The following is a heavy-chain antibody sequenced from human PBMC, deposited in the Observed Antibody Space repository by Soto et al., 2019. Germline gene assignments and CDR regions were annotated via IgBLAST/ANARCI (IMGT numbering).Heavy chain of an antibody. CDR2: ISYDGSEK. D-gene: IGHD3-10*01. V-gene: IGHV3-30*18. CDR3: AKDRGTSGSPLGYNCFDP. CDR1: GFTFSTYG. Sequence: QVPLVESGGGVVQPGRSLRLSCAASGFTFSTYGMHWVRQAPGKGLEWVALISYDGSEKYYADSVKGRFTISRDNSKNTLFLQMNSLRPEDTAVYYCAKDRGTSGSPLGYNCFDPWGQGTLVTVSS. J-gene: IGHJ5*02.